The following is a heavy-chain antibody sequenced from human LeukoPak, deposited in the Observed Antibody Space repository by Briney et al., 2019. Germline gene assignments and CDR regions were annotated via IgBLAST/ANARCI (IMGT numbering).Heavy chain of an antibody. CDR2: ISYDGNNK. V-gene: IGHV3-30*18. D-gene: IGHD6-19*01. Sequence: PGGSLRLSCAASGFTFSSYGMHWVRQAPGKGLEWVAVISYDGNNKYYADSVKGRFTISRDNSKNTLYLQMNSLRAEDTAVYYCAKKGSGSGWYYFDYWGQGTLVTVSS. CDR3: AKKGSGSGWYYFDY. CDR1: GFTFSSYG. J-gene: IGHJ4*02.